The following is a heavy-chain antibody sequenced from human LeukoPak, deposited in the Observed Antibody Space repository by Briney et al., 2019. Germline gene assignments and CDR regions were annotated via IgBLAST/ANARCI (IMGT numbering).Heavy chain of an antibody. J-gene: IGHJ6*03. CDR1: GGSISVSSYY. Sequence: SETLSLTCTVSGGSISVSSYYWGWIRQPPGKGLEWIGNIFYNGKTYYNPSLKSRVTISVDTSKNQFSLKLSSVTAADTAVYLCARHRDTGYYYYMDVWGTGTTVTVSS. D-gene: IGHD1-1*01. CDR3: ARHRDTGYYYYMDV. CDR2: IFYNGKT. V-gene: IGHV4-39*01.